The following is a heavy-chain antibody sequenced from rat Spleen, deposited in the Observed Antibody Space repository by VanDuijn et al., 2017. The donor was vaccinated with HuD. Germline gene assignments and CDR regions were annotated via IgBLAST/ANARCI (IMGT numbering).Heavy chain of an antibody. Sequence: EVQLQESGPGLVKPSQSLSLTCSVTGYSITSNYWGWIRKFPGNKMEWIGHISYSGSTSYNPSLKSRIPITRDTAKNQFFLQLNSVTTEDTATYYCAIYKSVVTWVMDAWGQGASVTVSS. D-gene: IGHD1-1*01. CDR2: ISYSGST. J-gene: IGHJ4*01. CDR3: AIYKSVVTWVMDA. CDR1: GYSITSNY. V-gene: IGHV3-1*01.